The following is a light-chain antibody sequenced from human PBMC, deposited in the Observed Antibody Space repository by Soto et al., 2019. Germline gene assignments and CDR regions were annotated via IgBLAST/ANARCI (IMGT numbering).Light chain of an antibody. Sequence: DILLTQSPTSLSASVGDTVTIACRASQSISINLNWYQHRPGEAPKVLIYGASTLATGAPSRFSGSGVGTDFTLTISSLQLEDFATCYCQQTYTTRGYTFGQGTKLEFK. V-gene: IGKV1-39*01. J-gene: IGKJ2*01. CDR1: QSISIN. CDR2: GAS. CDR3: QQTYTTRGYT.